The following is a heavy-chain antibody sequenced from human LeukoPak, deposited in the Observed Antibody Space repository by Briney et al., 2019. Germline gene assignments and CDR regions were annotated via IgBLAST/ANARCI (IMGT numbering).Heavy chain of an antibody. CDR2: IYYSGCT. CDR1: GSSISSGDYY. CDR3: ARVPLRLGELSAFDAFDI. Sequence: SQTLSLTCTVSGSSISSGDYYWSWLRQPPGKGLEWIGYIYYSGCTYYNPSLKSRVTISVDTSKNQFSLKLSSVTAADTAVYYCARVPLRLGELSAFDAFDIWGQGTMVTVSS. D-gene: IGHD3-16*02. V-gene: IGHV4-30-4*08. J-gene: IGHJ3*02.